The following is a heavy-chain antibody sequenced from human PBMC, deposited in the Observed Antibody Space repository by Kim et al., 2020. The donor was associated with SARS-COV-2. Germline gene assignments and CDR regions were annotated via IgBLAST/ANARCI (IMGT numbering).Heavy chain of an antibody. CDR3: AKLAGRYSVFDC. Sequence: GGSLRLSCAASGFTFSDSAMSWVRQAPGKGLEWVASIVGSGGSTYYTDSVKGRFTISRDNSKNTLYLQMNSLRAEDTAIYYCAKLAGRYSVFDCWGQGTLVTVSS. D-gene: IGHD1-26*01. J-gene: IGHJ4*02. V-gene: IGHV3-23*01. CDR2: IVGSGGST. CDR1: GFTFSDSA.